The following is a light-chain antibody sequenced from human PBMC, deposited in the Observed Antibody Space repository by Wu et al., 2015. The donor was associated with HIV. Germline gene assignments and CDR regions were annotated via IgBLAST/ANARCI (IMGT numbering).Light chain of an antibody. V-gene: IGKV1-27*01. Sequence: DIQMTQSPSSLSASVGDRVTITCRASQGISNFLAWYQQKPGKPPKVLIYAASTLQSGVPSRFSGSGSGTDFTLTISSLQPEDVATYYCQQYNSMGTFGQGTKVEIK. CDR3: QQYNSMGT. J-gene: IGKJ1*01. CDR2: AAS. CDR1: QGISNF.